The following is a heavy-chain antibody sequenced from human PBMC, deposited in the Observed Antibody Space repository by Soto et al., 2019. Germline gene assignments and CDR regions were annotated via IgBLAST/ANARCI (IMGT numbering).Heavy chain of an antibody. Sequence: QVQLQESGPGLVKPSQTLSLTCTVSGGSISSGDYYWSGIRQPPGKGLEWIWYIYYSGSTYYNPSLKRRVTISVDTSKNQFSLKLISGTAAYTAVYYCASGSHYDIDYWGQGTLVPGSS. CDR2: IYYSGST. CDR3: ASGSHYDIDY. V-gene: IGHV4-30-4*01. D-gene: IGHD3-9*01. J-gene: IGHJ4*02. CDR1: GGSISSGDYY.